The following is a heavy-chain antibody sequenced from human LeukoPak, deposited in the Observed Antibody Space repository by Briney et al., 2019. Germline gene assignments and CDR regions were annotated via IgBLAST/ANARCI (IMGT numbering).Heavy chain of an antibody. Sequence: GGSLRLSCAASGFTFSSYEMNWVRQAPGKGLEWVSYISSSGSTIYYADSVKGRFTISRDNAKNSLYLQMNSLRAEDTAVYYCARCGCERNFDYWGQGTLVTVSS. J-gene: IGHJ4*02. D-gene: IGHD5-12*01. CDR3: ARCGCERNFDY. V-gene: IGHV3-48*03. CDR2: ISSSGSTI. CDR1: GFTFSSYE.